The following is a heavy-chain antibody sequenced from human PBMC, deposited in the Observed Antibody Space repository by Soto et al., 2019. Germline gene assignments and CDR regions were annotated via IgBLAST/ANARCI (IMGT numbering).Heavy chain of an antibody. CDR3: ARSFDDIILMVYAIDY. CDR1: GYTFTSYG. D-gene: IGHD2-8*01. CDR2: ISAYNGNT. J-gene: IGHJ4*02. V-gene: IGHV1-18*04. Sequence: GASVKVSCKASGYTFTSYGISWVRQAPGQGLEWMGWISAYNGNTNYAQKLQGRVTMTTDTSTSTAYMELRSLRSGDTAVYYCARSFDDIILMVYAIDYWGQGTLVTVSS.